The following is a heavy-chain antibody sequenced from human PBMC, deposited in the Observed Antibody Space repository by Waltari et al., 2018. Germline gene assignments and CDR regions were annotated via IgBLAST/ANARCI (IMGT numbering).Heavy chain of an antibody. CDR2: IYYSGST. V-gene: IGHV4-59*01. CDR3: ARVAVTGSAFYYYYYGMDV. Sequence: QVQLQESGPGLVKPSETLSLTCPVSGGSISSYYWSWIRPPPGTGLEWIGYIYYSGSTNYNPSLKSRVTISVDTSKNQFSLKLSSVTAADTAVYYCARVAVTGSAFYYYYYGMDVWGQGTTVTVSS. D-gene: IGHD2-21*02. CDR1: GGSISSYY. J-gene: IGHJ6*02.